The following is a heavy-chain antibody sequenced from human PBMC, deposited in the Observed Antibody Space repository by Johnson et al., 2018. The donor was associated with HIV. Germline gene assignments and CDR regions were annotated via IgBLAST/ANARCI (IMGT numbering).Heavy chain of an antibody. V-gene: IGHV3-11*04. CDR1: GFTFSDCY. CDR2: ISSGGSTK. D-gene: IGHD3-22*01. J-gene: IGHJ3*02. CDR3: ARGRPSGSHDAFDI. Sequence: QVQLVESGGGLVKPGGSLRLSCAASGFTFSDCYMSWLRQAPGKGLEWISYISSGGSTKYYADSVKGRFTISRDNAKNSLYLQMNSLRAEDTAVYYCARGRPSGSHDAFDIWGQGTMVTVSS.